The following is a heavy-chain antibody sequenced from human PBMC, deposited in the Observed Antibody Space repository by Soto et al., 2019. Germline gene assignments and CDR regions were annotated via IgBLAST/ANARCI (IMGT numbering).Heavy chain of an antibody. D-gene: IGHD3-10*01. CDR1: GGSISSYY. CDR2: IYYSGST. J-gene: IGHJ6*02. Sequence: SETLSLTCTVSGGSISSYYWSWIRQPPGKGLEWIGYIYYSGSTNYNPSLKSRVTISVDTSKNQFSLKLSSVTAADTAVYYCARGPYYYGSGSYQWDPYYYYGMDVWGQGTTVTVSS. CDR3: ARGPYYYGSGSYQWDPYYYYGMDV. V-gene: IGHV4-59*01.